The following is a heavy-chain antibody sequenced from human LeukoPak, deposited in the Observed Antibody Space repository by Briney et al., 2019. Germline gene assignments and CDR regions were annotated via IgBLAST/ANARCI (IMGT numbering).Heavy chain of an antibody. V-gene: IGHV3-23*01. J-gene: IGHJ4*02. CDR1: GFTFSTYA. D-gene: IGHD6-19*01. CDR2: VSSSGAAT. Sequence: GGSLRLSCAASGFTFSTYAMTWARQAPGQGLEWVSGVSSSGAATYYADSVKGRFTISRDNSRSTLYLHMNSLRADDTAVYYCAKPFTQTPYAIGWYTCDSWGQGTLVTVSS. CDR3: AKPFTQTPYAIGWYTCDS.